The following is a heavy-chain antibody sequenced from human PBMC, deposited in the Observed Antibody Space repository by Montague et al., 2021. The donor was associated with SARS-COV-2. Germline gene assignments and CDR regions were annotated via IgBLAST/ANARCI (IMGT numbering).Heavy chain of an antibody. CDR3: ARGSTVTHY. J-gene: IGHJ4*02. Sequence: SETLSLTCAVYGGSFSGYYWSWIRQPPGKGLEWIGEINHSGSTNYNPSHKNRVTISVDTSKNQFSLKLSSVTAADTAVYYCARGSTVTHYWGQGTLVTVSS. CDR2: INHSGST. V-gene: IGHV4-34*01. D-gene: IGHD4-17*01. CDR1: GGSFSGYY.